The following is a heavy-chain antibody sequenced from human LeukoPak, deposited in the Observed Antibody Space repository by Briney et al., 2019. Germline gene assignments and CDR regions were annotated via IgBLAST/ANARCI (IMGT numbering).Heavy chain of an antibody. V-gene: IGHV3-15*01. CDR3: TKPDLLWFGEDV. CDR1: GFTFSNAW. CDR2: IKSRADGGTT. Sequence: GGSLRLSCAASGFTFSNAWMGWVRQAPGKGLEWVGRIKSRADGGTTDYAAPVKGRFTISRDDSKNTLYLQMNSLKTEDTAVYYCTKPDLLWFGEDVWGQGTTVTVSS. D-gene: IGHD3-10*01. J-gene: IGHJ6*02.